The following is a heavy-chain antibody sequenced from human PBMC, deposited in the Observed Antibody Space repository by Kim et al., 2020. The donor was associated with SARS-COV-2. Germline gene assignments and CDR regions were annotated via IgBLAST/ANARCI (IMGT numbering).Heavy chain of an antibody. Sequence: GGSLRLSCAASGLTLSTHGMHWVRQAPGKGLEWVAVISYDGSKKYYVDYVKGRFTISRDNSQNMLYLQMNSLRTEDTAVYYCARVQYISSSHNDYFYYG. D-gene: IGHD6-13*01. V-gene: IGHV3-30*03. J-gene: IGHJ6*01. CDR2: ISYDGSKK. CDR3: ARVQYISSSHNDYFYYG. CDR1: GLTLSTHG.